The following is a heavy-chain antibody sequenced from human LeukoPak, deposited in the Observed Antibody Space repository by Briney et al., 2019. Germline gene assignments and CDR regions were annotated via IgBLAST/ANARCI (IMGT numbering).Heavy chain of an antibody. CDR1: GFTFDDYA. D-gene: IGHD6-19*01. CDR2: ISGDGGST. J-gene: IGHJ4*02. Sequence: GGSVRLSCAASGFTFDDYAMHWVRQAPGKGLEWVSLISGDGGSTYYADSVKGRFTISRDNSKNSLYLQMNSLSTEDTALYYCAKGGSGWSSYFDFWGQGTLVT. V-gene: IGHV3-43*02. CDR3: AKGGSGWSSYFDF.